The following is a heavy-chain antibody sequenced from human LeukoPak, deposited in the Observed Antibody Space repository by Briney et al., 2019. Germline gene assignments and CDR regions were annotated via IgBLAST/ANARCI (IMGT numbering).Heavy chain of an antibody. D-gene: IGHD2-21*02. CDR1: GFTFSSYW. CDR3: ARYPPPFCGGDCYSWYFDY. J-gene: IGHJ4*02. CDR2: IKQDGSEK. V-gene: IGHV3-7*01. Sequence: PGGSLRLSCAASGFTFSSYWMSWVRQAPGKGLEWVANIKQDGSEKYYVDSVKGRFTISRDNAKNSLYLQMNSLRAEDTAVYYCARYPPPFCGGDCYSWYFDYWGQGTLVTVSS.